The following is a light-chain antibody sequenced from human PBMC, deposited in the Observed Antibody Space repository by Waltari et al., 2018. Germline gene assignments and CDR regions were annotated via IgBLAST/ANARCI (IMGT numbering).Light chain of an antibody. CDR2: KTS. Sequence: DIQMTQSPSTLSASVGDRVTITCRASQTIDNNLAWYQQKPGKAPKVLIYKTSTLETGVPSRVSGSGSGTEFTLSISSLQPDDFATYYCHQYNSYSPLTFGGGTKVDIK. CDR3: HQYNSYSPLT. J-gene: IGKJ4*01. CDR1: QTIDNN. V-gene: IGKV1-5*03.